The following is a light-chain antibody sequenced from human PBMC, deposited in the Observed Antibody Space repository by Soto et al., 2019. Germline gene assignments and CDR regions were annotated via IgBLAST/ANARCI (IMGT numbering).Light chain of an antibody. CDR3: QTWGTGILV. CDR2: LNSDGSH. V-gene: IGLV4-69*01. CDR1: SGHSSYA. J-gene: IGLJ2*01. Sequence: QPVLTQSPSASASLGASVKLTCTLSSGHSSYAIAWHQQQPEKGPRYLMNLNSDGSHSKGDGIPDRFSGSSSGAERYLTISSLQSEDEADYYCQTWGTGILVFGGGTKVNVL.